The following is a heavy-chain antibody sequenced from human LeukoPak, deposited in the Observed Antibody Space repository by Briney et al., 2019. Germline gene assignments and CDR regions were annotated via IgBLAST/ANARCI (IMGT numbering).Heavy chain of an antibody. CDR3: AKARGAAAPFDY. CDR2: ISWNSGSI. CDR1: GFTFDDYA. V-gene: IGHV3-9*01. Sequence: GGSLRLSCAATGFTFDDYAMHWVRQAPGKGLEWVSGISWNSGSIGYADSVKGRFTISRDNAKNPLYLQMTSLRAEDTALYYCAKARGAAAPFDYWGQGTLVTVSS. J-gene: IGHJ4*02. D-gene: IGHD6-13*01.